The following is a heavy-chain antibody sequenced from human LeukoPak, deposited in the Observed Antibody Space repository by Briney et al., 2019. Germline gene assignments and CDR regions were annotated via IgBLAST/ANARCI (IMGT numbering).Heavy chain of an antibody. J-gene: IGHJ3*02. CDR2: INHSGST. CDR1: GGSFSGYY. Sequence: PSETLSLTCAVYGGSFSGYYWSWIRQPPGKGLEWIGEINHSGSTNYNPSLKSRVTISVDTSKNQFSLKLSSVTAADTAVYYCARERYTCCGGDCFGTGAFDIWGQGTMVTVSS. D-gene: IGHD2-21*01. V-gene: IGHV4-34*01. CDR3: ARERYTCCGGDCFGTGAFDI.